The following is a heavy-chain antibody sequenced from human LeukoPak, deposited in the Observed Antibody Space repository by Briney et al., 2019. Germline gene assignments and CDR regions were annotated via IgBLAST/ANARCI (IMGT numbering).Heavy chain of an antibody. D-gene: IGHD3-10*01. Sequence: GASVKVSCKASGYTFTSYDINWVRQATGQGLEWMGWMNPNSGYTGYAQKFQGRVTMTRNTSISTAYMELSSLRSEDTAVYYCARGHYGSGSYYSWFGPWGQGTLVTVSS. CDR1: GYTFTSYD. J-gene: IGHJ5*02. CDR2: MNPNSGYT. CDR3: ARGHYGSGSYYSWFGP. V-gene: IGHV1-8*01.